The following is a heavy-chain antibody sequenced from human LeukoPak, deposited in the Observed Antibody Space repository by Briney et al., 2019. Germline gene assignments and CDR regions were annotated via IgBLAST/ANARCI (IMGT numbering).Heavy chain of an antibody. CDR2: ISAYNGNT. Sequence: ASAKVSCKASGYTFTSYGISWVRQAPGQGPEWMGWISAYNGNTNYAQKLQGRVTMTTDTSTSTAYMELRSLRSDDTAVYYCARDSELALQHYWGQGTLVTVSS. V-gene: IGHV1-18*01. CDR1: GYTFTSYG. D-gene: IGHD3-3*02. CDR3: ARDSELALQHY. J-gene: IGHJ4*02.